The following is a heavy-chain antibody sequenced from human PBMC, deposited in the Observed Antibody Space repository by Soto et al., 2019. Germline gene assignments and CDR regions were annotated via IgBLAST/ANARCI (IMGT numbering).Heavy chain of an antibody. CDR2: ISGSGGRS. D-gene: IGHD3-16*01. J-gene: IGHJ4*02. CDR1: GFTFSNYA. V-gene: IGHV3-23*01. CDR3: AKAYFVWSSEQPYYFDY. Sequence: EVQLLDSGGGLVQPGGSLRLSCAASGFTFSNYAMTWVRQGPGKGLEWVSGISGSGGRSYYADSVKGRFTISRDNSKRTLYLQMNSLRAEYTAVYYCAKAYFVWSSEQPYYFDYWGQGTLVTVSS.